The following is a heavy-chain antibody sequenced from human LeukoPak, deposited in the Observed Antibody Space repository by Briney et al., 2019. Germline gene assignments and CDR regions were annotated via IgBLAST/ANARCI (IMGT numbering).Heavy chain of an antibody. Sequence: GASVKVSCKASGYTFTAYYMHWVRQAPGQGLEWMGWINANSGGTNYAQNFQGRVTMTRDTSISTVYMDLTRLISDDTAVYYCARVRDGYGYGTNWFDPWGQGTLVTVSS. CDR2: INANSGGT. D-gene: IGHD5-18*01. J-gene: IGHJ5*02. V-gene: IGHV1-2*02. CDR1: GYTFTAYY. CDR3: ARVRDGYGYGTNWFDP.